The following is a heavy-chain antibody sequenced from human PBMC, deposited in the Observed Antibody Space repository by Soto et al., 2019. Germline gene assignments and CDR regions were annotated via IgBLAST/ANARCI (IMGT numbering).Heavy chain of an antibody. CDR3: GRGIAVAGYYFDY. CDR1: GGSISSYY. V-gene: IGHV4-59*01. D-gene: IGHD6-19*01. Sequence: SETLSLTCTVSGGSISSYYWSWIRQPPGKGLEWIGYIYYSGSTNYNPSLKSRVTISVDTSKNQFSLKLSSVTAADTAVYYCGRGIAVAGYYFDYWGQGTLVTVSS. J-gene: IGHJ4*02. CDR2: IYYSGST.